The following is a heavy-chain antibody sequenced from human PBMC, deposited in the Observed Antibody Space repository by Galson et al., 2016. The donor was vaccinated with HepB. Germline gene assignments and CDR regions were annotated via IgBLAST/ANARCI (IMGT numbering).Heavy chain of an antibody. V-gene: IGHV3-33*01. CDR1: GFSFHRFG. CDR2: IWYDGSES. J-gene: IGHJ3*01. Sequence: SLRLSCAASGFSFHRFGMHWVRQAPGKRLEWVAVIWYDGSESEYLDSVQGRFTVSRDKSKKTLYLQMDSLRNDDTAVYYCARGKGADDKEAFDLWGQGTRVTVSS. CDR3: ARGKGADDKEAFDL. D-gene: IGHD1-1*01.